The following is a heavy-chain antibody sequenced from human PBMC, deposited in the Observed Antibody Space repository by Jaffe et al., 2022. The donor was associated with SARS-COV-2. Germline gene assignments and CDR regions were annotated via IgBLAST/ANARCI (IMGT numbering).Heavy chain of an antibody. D-gene: IGHD4-17*01. Sequence: QVQLQESGPGLVKPSETLSLTCTVSGGSISSYYWSWIRQPPGKGLEWIGYIYYSGSTNYNPSLKSRVTISVDTSKNQFSLKLSSVTAADTAVYYCARHTDYGDYYFDYWGQGTLVTVSS. CDR2: IYYSGST. V-gene: IGHV4-59*08. J-gene: IGHJ4*02. CDR3: ARHTDYGDYYFDY. CDR1: GGSISSYY.